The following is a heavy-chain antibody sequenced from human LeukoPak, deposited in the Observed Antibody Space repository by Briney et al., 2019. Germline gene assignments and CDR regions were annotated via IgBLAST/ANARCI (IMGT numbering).Heavy chain of an antibody. CDR2: INWNGGST. D-gene: IGHD6-19*01. V-gene: IGHV3-20*04. CDR1: GFTFDDYG. J-gene: IGHJ4*02. Sequence: PGGSLRLSCAASGFTFDDYGMSWVRQAPGKGLEWVSGINWNGGSTGYADSVKGRFAISRDNSKNTLYLQMNSLRAEDTAVYYCAREATYSSGWYPFDYWGQGTLVTVSS. CDR3: AREATYSSGWYPFDY.